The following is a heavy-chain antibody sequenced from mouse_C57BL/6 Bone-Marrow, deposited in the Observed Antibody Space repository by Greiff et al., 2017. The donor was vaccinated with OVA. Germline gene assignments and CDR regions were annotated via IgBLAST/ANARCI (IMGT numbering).Heavy chain of an antibody. CDR2: IDPSDSYT. CDR1: GYNFTSYW. CDR3: ARSGVYDGYPFAY. J-gene: IGHJ3*01. D-gene: IGHD2-3*01. V-gene: IGHV1-69*01. Sequence: QVQLQQPGAELVMPGASVKLSCKASGYNFTSYWMHWVKQRPGQGLEWIGEIDPSDSYTNYNQKFKGKSTLTVDKSSSTAYLQLSSLTSEDSAVYYCARSGVYDGYPFAYWGQGTLVTVSA.